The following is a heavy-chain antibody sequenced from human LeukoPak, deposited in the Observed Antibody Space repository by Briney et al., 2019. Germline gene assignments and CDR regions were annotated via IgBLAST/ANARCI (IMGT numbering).Heavy chain of an antibody. V-gene: IGHV1-46*01. CDR2: INPSGGST. J-gene: IGHJ3*02. Sequence: ASVKVSCKASGYTFTSYYMHWVRQAPGQGLEWMGIINPSGGSTSYALKFQGRVTMTRDTSTSTVYMELSSLRSEDTAVYYCARERRDDAFDIWGQGTMVTVSS. CDR3: ARERRDDAFDI. CDR1: GYTFTSYY.